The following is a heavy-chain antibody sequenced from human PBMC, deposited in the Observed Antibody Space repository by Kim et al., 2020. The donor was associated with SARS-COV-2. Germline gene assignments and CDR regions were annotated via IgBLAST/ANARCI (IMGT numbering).Heavy chain of an antibody. CDR1: GFTLSSYG. D-gene: IGHD3-10*01. CDR2: ISYDGSNK. V-gene: IGHV3-30*18. Sequence: GGSLRLSCAASGFTLSSYGMHWVRQAPGKGLEWVAVISYDGSNKYYADSVKGRFTISRDNSKNTLYLQMNSLRAEDTAVYYCAKDHYYGSGSYYNEWPDYYYYGMDVWGQGTTVTVSS. J-gene: IGHJ6*02. CDR3: AKDHYYGSGSYYNEWPDYYYYGMDV.